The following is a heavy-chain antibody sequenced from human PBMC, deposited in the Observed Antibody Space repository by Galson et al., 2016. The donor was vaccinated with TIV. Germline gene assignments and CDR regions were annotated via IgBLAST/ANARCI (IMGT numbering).Heavy chain of an antibody. J-gene: IGHJ6*02. Sequence: SVKVSCKASGGILRSYAISWVRQAPGQGLEWMGRIIAIFGTTNYAQNFQGRVTITADESTTTVYMELSSLTSEDTAVFYCAGVSGWLRSLDYYYYGMDVWGQGTTVTVSS. CDR3: AGVSGWLRSLDYYYYGMDV. CDR1: GGILRSYA. D-gene: IGHD6-19*01. V-gene: IGHV1-69*13. CDR2: IIAIFGTT.